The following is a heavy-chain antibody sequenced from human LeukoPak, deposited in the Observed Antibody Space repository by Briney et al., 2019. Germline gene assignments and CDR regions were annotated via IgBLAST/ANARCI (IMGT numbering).Heavy chain of an antibody. J-gene: IGHJ4*02. V-gene: IGHV3-11*04. CDR3: ARDRCSGGSCYSGALFDY. Sequence: LSLTCAVYGGSFSGYYWSWIRQAPGKGLEWVSYISSSGSTIYYADSVKGRFTISRDNAKNSLYLQMNSLRAEDTAVYYCARDRCSGGSCYSGALFDYWGQGTLVTVSS. D-gene: IGHD2-15*01. CDR2: ISSSGSTI. CDR1: GGSFSGYY.